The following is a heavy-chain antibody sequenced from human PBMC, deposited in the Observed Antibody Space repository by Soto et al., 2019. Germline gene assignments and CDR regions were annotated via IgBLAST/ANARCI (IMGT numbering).Heavy chain of an antibody. CDR3: ANTNGLGIDV. V-gene: IGHV4-59*08. D-gene: IGHD2-8*01. J-gene: IGHJ4*02. CDR2: IHYSGIT. CDR1: GGSISSYY. Sequence: TETLSLTCTVSGGSISSYYWSWIRQPPGKGLEWIGYIHYSGITNYNPSLNSRVTISVDTSKNQFSPKLSSVTAADTAVYYCANTNGLGIDVRGQGTLVTVAS.